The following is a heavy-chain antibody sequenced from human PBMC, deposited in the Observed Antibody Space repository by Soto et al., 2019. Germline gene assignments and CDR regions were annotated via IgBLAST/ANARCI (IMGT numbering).Heavy chain of an antibody. V-gene: IGHV4-30-2*01. D-gene: IGHD3-3*01. CDR3: ATGRFLGTITDYYYGMDV. CDR2: IYHSGSI. CDR1: GGSISSGGYS. Sequence: SETLSLTCAVSGGSISSGGYSWSWIRQPPGKGLEGIGYIYHSGSIYYNPSLKSRVTISVDRSKNQFSLKLSSVTAADTAVYYCATGRFLGTITDYYYGMDVWGQGTTVTVSS. J-gene: IGHJ6*02.